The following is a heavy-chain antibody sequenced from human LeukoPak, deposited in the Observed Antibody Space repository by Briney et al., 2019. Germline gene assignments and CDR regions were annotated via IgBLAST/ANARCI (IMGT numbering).Heavy chain of an antibody. CDR3: AKDRTYDFWSGYPRGYYYMDV. Sequence: GGSLRLSCAASGFTFSSYAMSWVRQAQGKGLEWVSAISGSGGSTYYADSVKGRFTISRDNSKNTLYLQMNSLRAEDTAVYYCAKDRTYDFWSGYPRGYYYMDVWGKGTTVTVSS. CDR1: GFTFSSYA. D-gene: IGHD3-3*01. CDR2: ISGSGGST. V-gene: IGHV3-23*01. J-gene: IGHJ6*03.